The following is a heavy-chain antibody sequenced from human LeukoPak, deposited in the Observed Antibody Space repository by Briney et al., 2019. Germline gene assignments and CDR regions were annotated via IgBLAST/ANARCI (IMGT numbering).Heavy chain of an antibody. Sequence: GGSLRLSCAASGFTFSSYAMSWVRQAPGKGLEWVSAVSSSGGSTNYADYVKGQFTISRDNSKNTVYLHMNNLRAEDTAVYYCAKNDDSSGYYSYYFDYWGQGTLVTVSS. CDR1: GFTFSSYA. V-gene: IGHV3-23*01. D-gene: IGHD3-22*01. CDR3: AKNDDSSGYYSYYFDY. CDR2: VSSSGGST. J-gene: IGHJ4*02.